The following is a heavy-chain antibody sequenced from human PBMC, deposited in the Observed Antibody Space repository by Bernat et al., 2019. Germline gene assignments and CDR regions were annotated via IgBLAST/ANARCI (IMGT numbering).Heavy chain of an antibody. CDR1: GVSISSSSYY. Sequence: QLQLQESGPGLVKPSETLSLTCTVSGVSISSSSYYWGWIRQPPGKGLEWIGSIYYSGSTYYNPSLKSRVTISVDTSKNQFSLKLSSVTAADTAVYYCASYCSSTSCYLGVWFDPWGQGTLVTVSS. V-gene: IGHV4-39*01. J-gene: IGHJ5*02. D-gene: IGHD2-2*01. CDR3: ASYCSSTSCYLGVWFDP. CDR2: IYYSGST.